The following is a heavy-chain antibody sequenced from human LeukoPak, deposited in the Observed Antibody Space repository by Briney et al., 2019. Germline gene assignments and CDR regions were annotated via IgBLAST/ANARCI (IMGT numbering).Heavy chain of an antibody. D-gene: IGHD3-16*02. CDR1: GGSISSYY. V-gene: IGHV4-4*09. J-gene: IGHJ4*02. CDR2: THTSGST. CDR3: ASYVWGSYRAFDY. Sequence: SETLSLTCTVSGGSISSYYWSWIRQPPGKGLEWIGYTHTSGSTNYNPSLKSRVTISVDTSKSQFSLKLTSVTAADTAVYYCASYVWGSYRAFDYWGQGTLVTVSS.